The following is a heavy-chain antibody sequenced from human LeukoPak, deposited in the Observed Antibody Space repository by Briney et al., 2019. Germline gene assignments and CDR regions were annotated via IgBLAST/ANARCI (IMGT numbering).Heavy chain of an antibody. J-gene: IGHJ6*03. CDR1: GFTFSSYW. CDR3: ARDRDDFWSLAYYYYMDV. Sequence: GGSLRLSCAASGFTFSSYWVSWVRQAPGKGLEWVANIKQDGSEKYYVDSVKGRFTISRDNAKNSLYLQMNSLRAEDTAVYYCARDRDDFWSLAYYYYMDVWGKGTTVTVSS. D-gene: IGHD3-3*01. CDR2: IKQDGSEK. V-gene: IGHV3-7*01.